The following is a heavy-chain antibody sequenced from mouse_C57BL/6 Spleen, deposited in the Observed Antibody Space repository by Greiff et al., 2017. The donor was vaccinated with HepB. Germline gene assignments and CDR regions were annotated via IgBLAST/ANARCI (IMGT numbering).Heavy chain of an antibody. J-gene: IGHJ2*01. CDR1: GYTFTDYN. V-gene: IGHV1-18*01. D-gene: IGHD2-4*01. CDR3: ARSGDYDENYFDY. CDR2: INPNNGGT. Sequence: EVKLMESGPELVKPGASVKIPCKASGYTFTDYNMDWVKQSHGKSLEWIGDINPNNGGTIYNQKFKGKATLTVDKSSSTAYMELRSLTSEDTAVYYCARSGDYDENYFDYWGQGTTLTVSS.